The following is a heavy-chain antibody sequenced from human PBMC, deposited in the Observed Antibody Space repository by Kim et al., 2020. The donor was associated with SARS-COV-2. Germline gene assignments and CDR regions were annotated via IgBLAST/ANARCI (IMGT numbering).Heavy chain of an antibody. V-gene: IGHV3-74*01. CDR3: ASRLPVAATPSLPVDY. J-gene: IGHJ4*02. Sequence: SVRGRFTISRDNAKNTLYLQMNSLRAEDPAVYYCASRLPVAATPSLPVDYWGQRTLFTVSS. D-gene: IGHD6-19*01.